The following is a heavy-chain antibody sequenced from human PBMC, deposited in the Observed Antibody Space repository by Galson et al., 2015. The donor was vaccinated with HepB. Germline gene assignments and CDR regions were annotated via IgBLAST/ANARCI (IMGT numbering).Heavy chain of an antibody. CDR2: ISGSGGST. J-gene: IGHJ4*02. CDR1: GFTFSSYA. Sequence: SLRLSCAASGFTFSSYAMSWVRQAPGKGLEWVSAISGSGGSTYYADSVKGRFTISRDNSKNTLCLQMNSLRAEDTAVYYCAKDTDILTGYYPYYFDYWGQGTLVTVSS. V-gene: IGHV3-23*01. CDR3: AKDTDILTGYYPYYFDY. D-gene: IGHD3-9*01.